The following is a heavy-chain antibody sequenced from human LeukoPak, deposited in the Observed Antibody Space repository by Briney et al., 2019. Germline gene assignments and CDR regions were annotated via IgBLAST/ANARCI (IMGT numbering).Heavy chain of an antibody. V-gene: IGHV3-21*01. CDR3: AREFLKDYGDRG. J-gene: IGHJ4*02. Sequence: PGGSLRLSCAASGFTFSTYSMNWVRLAPGKGPEWVSSISRSSDYIDYADSVKGRFTISRDNAKNSLYLQMNSLRAEDTAVYYCAREFLKDYGDRGWGQGTLVTVSS. CDR2: ISRSSDYI. CDR1: GFTFSTYS. D-gene: IGHD4-17*01.